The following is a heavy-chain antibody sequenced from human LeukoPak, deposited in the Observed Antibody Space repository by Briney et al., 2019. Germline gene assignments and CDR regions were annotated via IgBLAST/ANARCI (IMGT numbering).Heavy chain of an antibody. CDR1: GFTFSSYG. D-gene: IGHD4-11*01. J-gene: IGHJ6*02. Sequence: GGSLRLSCAASGFTFSSYGMHWVRQAPGKGLEWVAVISYDGSNKYYADSVKGRFTISRDNSKNTLYLQMNSLRAEDTAVYYCAKDPTVTTYYYYGMDVWGQGTTATVSS. CDR3: AKDPTVTTYYYYGMDV. V-gene: IGHV3-30*18. CDR2: ISYDGSNK.